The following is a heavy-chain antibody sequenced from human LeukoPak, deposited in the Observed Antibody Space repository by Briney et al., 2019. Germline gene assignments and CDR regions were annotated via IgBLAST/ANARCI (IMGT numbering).Heavy chain of an antibody. V-gene: IGHV3-30*02. Sequence: GGSLRLSCAASGFTFSSYGMRWVRQAPGKGLEWVGFIRSDGSNKYYADSVKGRFTISRDNSKNTLYLQMNSLRAEDAAVYYCAKDYSKTSYYGSGAYYRPNWFDPWGQGTLVTVSS. CDR1: GFTFSSYG. D-gene: IGHD3-10*01. J-gene: IGHJ5*02. CDR3: AKDYSKTSYYGSGAYYRPNWFDP. CDR2: IRSDGSNK.